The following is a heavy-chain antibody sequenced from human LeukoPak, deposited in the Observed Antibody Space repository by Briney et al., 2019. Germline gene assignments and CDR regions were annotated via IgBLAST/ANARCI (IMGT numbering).Heavy chain of an antibody. CDR1: SGSSNSYF. Sequence: SETLSLTCTLSSGSSNSYFWGWVRQPPGKVLEWIGRIYTTGRTHCNPSLRSRFTLSVETSTNQFSLNLRSMTAADTAVYYCGRQGYTASHYFLDFWSQGTLVAVS. D-gene: IGHD1-26*01. CDR2: IYTTGRT. CDR3: GRQGYTASHYFLDF. J-gene: IGHJ4*02. V-gene: IGHV4-4*07.